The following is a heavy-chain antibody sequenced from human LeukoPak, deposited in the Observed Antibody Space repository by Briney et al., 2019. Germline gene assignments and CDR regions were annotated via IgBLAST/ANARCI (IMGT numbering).Heavy chain of an antibody. V-gene: IGHV3-48*04. D-gene: IGHD6-19*01. Sequence: PGGSLRLSCAASGFTFSSSSMNWVRQAPGKGLEWVSYISSSSTTIYYADSVKGRFTISRDNAKNSLYLQMNSLRAEDTAVYYCASGNSSGPVYWGQGNLVTVSS. CDR2: ISSSSTTI. CDR1: GFTFSSSS. J-gene: IGHJ4*02. CDR3: ASGNSSGPVY.